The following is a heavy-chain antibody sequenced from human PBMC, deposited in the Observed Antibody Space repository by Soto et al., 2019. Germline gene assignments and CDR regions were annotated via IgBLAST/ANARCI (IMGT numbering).Heavy chain of an antibody. CDR1: GFTFGNYA. V-gene: IGHV3-23*01. CDR3: AKSRYADSSGDYYDF. CDR2: IGGRGTSS. Sequence: GGSLRLSCAASGFTFGNYAMSWVRQAPGKGLEWVSGIGGRGTSSYYADSVKGRFAISRDNSYNTLFLQLHSLRAEDTAVYYCAKSRYADSSGDYYDFWGQGTRVTVSS. D-gene: IGHD3-22*01. J-gene: IGHJ4*02.